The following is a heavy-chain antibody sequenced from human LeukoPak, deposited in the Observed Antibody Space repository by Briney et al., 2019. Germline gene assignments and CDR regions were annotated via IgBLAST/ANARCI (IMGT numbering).Heavy chain of an antibody. CDR2: ISSSGSTI. CDR1: GFTFDDYG. J-gene: IGHJ4*02. Sequence: GGSLRLSCAASGFTFDDYGMSWIRQAPGKGLEWVSYISSSGSTIYYADSVKGRFTISRDNAKNSLYLQMNSLRAEDTAVYYCARGGPGDIVVVPAAVDYWGQGTLVTVSS. CDR3: ARGGPGDIVVVPAAVDY. D-gene: IGHD2-2*01. V-gene: IGHV3-11*04.